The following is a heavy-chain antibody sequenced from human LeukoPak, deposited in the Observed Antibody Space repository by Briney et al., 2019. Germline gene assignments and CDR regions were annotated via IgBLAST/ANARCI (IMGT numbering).Heavy chain of an antibody. CDR1: GGSFSGYY. Sequence: PSETLSLTCAVYGGSFSGYYWSWIRQPPGKGLEWIGEINHSGSTNYNPSLKSRVTISVDTSKNQFSLKLSSVTAADTAVYYCATDYGDYGWFDPWGQGTLVTVSS. CDR2: INHSGST. V-gene: IGHV4-34*01. D-gene: IGHD4-17*01. CDR3: ATDYGDYGWFDP. J-gene: IGHJ5*02.